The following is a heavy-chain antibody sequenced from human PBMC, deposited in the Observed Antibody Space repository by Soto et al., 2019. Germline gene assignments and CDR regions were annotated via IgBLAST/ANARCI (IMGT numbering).Heavy chain of an antibody. CDR2: INHSGST. J-gene: IGHJ5*02. CDR3: ARAVAAANNWFDP. D-gene: IGHD6-19*01. Sequence: SETLSLTCAVYGGSFSGYYWSWIRQPPGKGLEWIGEINHSGSTNYNPSLKSRVTISVDTSKNQFSLKLSSVTAADTAVYYCARAVAAANNWFDPXGQGTLVTVSS. V-gene: IGHV4-34*01. CDR1: GGSFSGYY.